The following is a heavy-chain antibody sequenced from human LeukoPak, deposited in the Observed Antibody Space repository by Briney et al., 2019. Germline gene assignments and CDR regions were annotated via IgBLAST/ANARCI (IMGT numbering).Heavy chain of an antibody. CDR3: ARARPGKGAFDI. J-gene: IGHJ3*02. V-gene: IGHV3-21*01. Sequence: PGGSLRLSCAASGFTFSSYSMNWVRQAPGKGLEWVSSISGSSSYIYYADSVKGRFTISRDNAKNSLYLQMNSLRAEDTAVYYCARARPGKGAFDIWGQGTMVTVSS. CDR1: GFTFSSYS. CDR2: ISGSSSYI.